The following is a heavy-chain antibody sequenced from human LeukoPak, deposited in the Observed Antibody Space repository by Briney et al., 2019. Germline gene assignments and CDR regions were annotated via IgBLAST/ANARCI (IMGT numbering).Heavy chain of an antibody. CDR1: GGTFSSYA. D-gene: IGHD3-10*01. J-gene: IGHJ6*03. CDR3: ARAPDSFGSGSFQTLYYYYYMDV. CDR2: IIPIFGTA. Sequence: SVKVSCKASGGTFSSYAISWVRQAPGQGLEWMGGIIPIFGTANYAQKFQGRVTITADESTSTAYMELTSLRSEDTAVYYCARAPDSFGSGSFQTLYYYYYMDVWGKGTTVTASS. V-gene: IGHV1-69*13.